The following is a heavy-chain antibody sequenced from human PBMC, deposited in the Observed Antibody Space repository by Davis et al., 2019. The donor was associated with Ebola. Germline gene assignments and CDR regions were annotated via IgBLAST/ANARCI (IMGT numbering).Heavy chain of an antibody. CDR1: GYYFTSYW. D-gene: IGHD2-15*01. V-gene: IGHV5-10-1*01. Sequence: GESLKISCKGSGYYFTSYWISWVRQMPGKGLEWMGRIDPSDSYTNYSPSFQGHVTISADKSTNTAYLQWSSLQAADTAMYYCARSSTTLRAFDIWGQGTMVTVSS. J-gene: IGHJ3*02. CDR2: IDPSDSYT. CDR3: ARSSTTLRAFDI.